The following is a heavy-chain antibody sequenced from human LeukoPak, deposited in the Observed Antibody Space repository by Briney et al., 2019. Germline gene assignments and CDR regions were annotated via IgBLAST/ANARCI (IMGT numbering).Heavy chain of an antibody. J-gene: IGHJ4*02. CDR3: AKAAGWDSSGSYFDY. CDR1: GFTFSSYS. D-gene: IGHD3-22*01. V-gene: IGHV3-48*01. Sequence: PGGSLRLSCAASGFTFSSYSMNWVRQAPGKGLEWVSYISSSSSTIYYADSVKGRFTISRDNAKNSLYLQMNSLRAEDTAVYYCAKAAGWDSSGSYFDYWGQGTLVTVSS. CDR2: ISSSSSTI.